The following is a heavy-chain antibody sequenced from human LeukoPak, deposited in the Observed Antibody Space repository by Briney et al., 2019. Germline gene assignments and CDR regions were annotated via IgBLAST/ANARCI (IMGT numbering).Heavy chain of an antibody. D-gene: IGHD5-12*01. CDR3: ARGVGYDPLEWFDP. CDR1: GYTFTTYA. V-gene: IGHV1-69*13. J-gene: IGHJ5*02. Sequence: ASVKVSCKASGYTFTTYAMHWVRQAPGQGLEWMGGIIPISGTANHAQKFQDRVTITADESTSTAYMELSSLRSEDTAVYYCARGVGYDPLEWFDPWGQGTLVTVSS. CDR2: IIPISGTA.